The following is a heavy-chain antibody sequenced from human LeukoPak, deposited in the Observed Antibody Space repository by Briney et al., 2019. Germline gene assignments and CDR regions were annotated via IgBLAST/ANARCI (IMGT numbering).Heavy chain of an antibody. CDR1: GFTFSSYS. CDR2: ISSSSSYI. D-gene: IGHD3-3*01. J-gene: IGHJ4*02. CDR3: AMTGSFSEWLLPHDY. V-gene: IGHV3-21*01. Sequence: PGGSLRLSCAASGFTFSSYSMNWVRQAPGKGLEWVSSISSSSSYIYYADSVKGRFTISRDNAKNSLYLQMNSLRAEDTAVYYCAMTGSFSEWLLPHDYWGQGTLVTVSS.